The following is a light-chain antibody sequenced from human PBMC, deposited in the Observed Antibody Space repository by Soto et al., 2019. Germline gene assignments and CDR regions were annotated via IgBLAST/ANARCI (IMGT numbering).Light chain of an antibody. Sequence: IVLTQSPATLSLSPGERATLSCRASQSVSNYLAWYQQKPGQAPRLLIYDASNRATGIPARFSGSGSGTDSTLTINSLEPEDFAVYYCQQRSNWPRFTFGPGAKVDIK. CDR1: QSVSNY. J-gene: IGKJ3*01. V-gene: IGKV3-11*01. CDR2: DAS. CDR3: QQRSNWPRFT.